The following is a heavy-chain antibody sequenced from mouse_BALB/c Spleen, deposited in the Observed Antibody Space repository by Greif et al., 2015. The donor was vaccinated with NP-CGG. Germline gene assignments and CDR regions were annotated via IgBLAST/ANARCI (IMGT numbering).Heavy chain of an antibody. CDR1: GYTFTSYW. J-gene: IGHJ4*01. CDR2: IYPSDSYT. CDR3: TRLRRENYAMDY. V-gene: IGHV1-69*02. D-gene: IGHD2-12*01. Sequence: VQLQQSGAELVRPGASVKLSCKASGYTFTSYWINWVKQRPGQGLEWIGNIYPSDSYTNYNQKFKDKATLTVDKSSSTAYMQLSSPTSEDSAVYYCTRLRRENYAMDYWGQGTSVTVSS.